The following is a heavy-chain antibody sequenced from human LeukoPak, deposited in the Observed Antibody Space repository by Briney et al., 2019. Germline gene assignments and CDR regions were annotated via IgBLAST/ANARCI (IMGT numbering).Heavy chain of an antibody. D-gene: IGHD5-12*01. J-gene: IGHJ4*02. CDR2: MHYSGIT. V-gene: IGHV4-39*01. Sequence: SETLSLTCIVSGGSISSGSHYWGWIRQPPGKGLEWTGSMHYSGITYYNPSLTSRVTISVDTSKNQFSLRLTSVTAADTAVYYCARYPYSDSGVWQAFDYWGQGTLVTVSS. CDR3: ARYPYSDSGVWQAFDY. CDR1: GGSISSGSHY.